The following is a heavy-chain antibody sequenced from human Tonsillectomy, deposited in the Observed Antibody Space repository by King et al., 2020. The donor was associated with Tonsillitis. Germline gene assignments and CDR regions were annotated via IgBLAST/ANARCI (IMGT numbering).Heavy chain of an antibody. D-gene: IGHD6-6*01. J-gene: IGHJ4*02. CDR3: AKDRGKYSSSSGFDY. CDR1: GFTFDDYA. V-gene: IGHV3-9*01. CDR2: ISWNSGSI. Sequence: VQLVESGGGLVQPGRSLRLSCAASGFTFDDYAMHWDRQAPGKGLEWVSGISWNSGSIGYADSVKGRFTISRDNAKNSLYLEMNSLRAEDTALYYCAKDRGKYSSSSGFDYWGQGTLVTVSS.